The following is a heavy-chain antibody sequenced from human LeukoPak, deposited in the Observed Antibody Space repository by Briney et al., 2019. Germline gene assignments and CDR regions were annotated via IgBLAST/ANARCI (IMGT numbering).Heavy chain of an antibody. CDR2: ISYDASIT. J-gene: IGHJ4*02. V-gene: IGHV3-30*18. D-gene: IGHD3-22*01. CDR3: AKGRDSSGYYAFDY. CDR1: GLTLSRYG. Sequence: PGGSLRLSCAGSGLTLSRYGMHWVRQAPGKGVEGVAVISYDASITYSPDSVKGRFPISRANSQNTLYLQMYSLRAEDTAVYYCAKGRDSSGYYAFDYCGEGSLVT.